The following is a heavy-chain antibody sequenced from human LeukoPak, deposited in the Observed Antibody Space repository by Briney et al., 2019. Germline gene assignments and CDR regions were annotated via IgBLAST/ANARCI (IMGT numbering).Heavy chain of an antibody. J-gene: IGHJ4*02. CDR2: IRYDGSNK. D-gene: IGHD1-26*01. Sequence: GGSLRLSCAASGFTFSSYGMHWVRQAPGKGLEWVAFIRYDGSNKYYADSVKGRFTISRDNANNSLFLQMNSLRGEDTAVYYCARDPTSGSHPHFDFWGQGILVTVSS. V-gene: IGHV3-30*02. CDR3: ARDPTSGSHPHFDF. CDR1: GFTFSSYG.